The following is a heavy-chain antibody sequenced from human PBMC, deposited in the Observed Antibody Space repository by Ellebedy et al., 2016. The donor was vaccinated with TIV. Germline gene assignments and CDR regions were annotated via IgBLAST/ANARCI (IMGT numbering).Heavy chain of an antibody. CDR1: GFTFNSYY. Sequence: PGGSLRLSCVASGFTFNSYYIHWVRPTPGKGLVWVSRISRDGTRTNYADSVKDRFTISRDNAKNTVYLQMNSLRAEDTAVYYCARGHIVEAVGGGDNSFDPWGQGILVTVSS. CDR2: ISRDGTRT. CDR3: ARGHIVEAVGGGDNSFDP. J-gene: IGHJ5*02. D-gene: IGHD1-26*01. V-gene: IGHV3-74*01.